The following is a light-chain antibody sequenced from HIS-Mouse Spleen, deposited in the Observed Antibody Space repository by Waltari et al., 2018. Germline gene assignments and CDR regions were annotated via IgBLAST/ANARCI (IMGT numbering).Light chain of an antibody. V-gene: IGLV3-10*01. CDR1: ALPKKS. CDR3: YSTDSSGNHRV. J-gene: IGLJ2*01. CDR2: EDS. Sequence: SYELTQPPSVSVSPGQTARITCSGDALPKKSAYWYQQNSGQAPGLVIYEDSKRPSGIPERFSGSSSGTMATLTISGAQVEDEADYYCYSTDSSGNHRVFGGGTKLTVL.